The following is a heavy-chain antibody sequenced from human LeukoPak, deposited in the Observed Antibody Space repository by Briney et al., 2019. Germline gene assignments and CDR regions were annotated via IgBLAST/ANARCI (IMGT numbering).Heavy chain of an antibody. V-gene: IGHV1-2*02. CDR1: GYTFTTYN. Sequence: ASVKVSCKASGYTFTTYNMHWVRQAPGQGLEWMGWISPNSGDTNYAQKFQARVTMTRDTSITTTYMEVSRLSSDDTAVYYCARQNTGQLDYWGQGTLVTVSS. J-gene: IGHJ4*02. D-gene: IGHD2-8*02. CDR2: ISPNSGDT. CDR3: ARQNTGQLDY.